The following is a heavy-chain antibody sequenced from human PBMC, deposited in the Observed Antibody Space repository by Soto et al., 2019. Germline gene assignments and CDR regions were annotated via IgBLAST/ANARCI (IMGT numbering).Heavy chain of an antibody. CDR1: GDSVSSNSVA. V-gene: IGHV6-1*01. Sequence: QVQLQQSGPGLVKPSQTLSLTCAISGDSVSSNSVAWTWIRQSPSRGLEWLGRTYYSSKWYNDSAVSVNSRIASNPVTSNNQFSLHLNSVTPDDTAVYYVARDSSDWGEPDAFDIWGQGTMVTVSS. J-gene: IGHJ3*02. D-gene: IGHD3-16*01. CDR2: TYYSSKWYN. CDR3: ARDSSDWGEPDAFDI.